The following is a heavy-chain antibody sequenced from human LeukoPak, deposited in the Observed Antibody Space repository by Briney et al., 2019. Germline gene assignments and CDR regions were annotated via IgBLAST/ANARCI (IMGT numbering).Heavy chain of an antibody. CDR1: GGYFSGYY. V-gene: IGHV4-34*01. CDR2: FNLSGST. Sequence: SETLSLTCAVYGGYFSGYYWSWIRQPPAKGLAWIGEFNLSGSTNYNPSLKSRVTISVDTSKNQFSLKLSSVTAADTAVYYCARGPRSLVVPAAILKAHWGFDPWGQGTLVTVSS. CDR3: ARGPRSLVVPAAILKAHWGFDP. D-gene: IGHD2-2*02. J-gene: IGHJ5*02.